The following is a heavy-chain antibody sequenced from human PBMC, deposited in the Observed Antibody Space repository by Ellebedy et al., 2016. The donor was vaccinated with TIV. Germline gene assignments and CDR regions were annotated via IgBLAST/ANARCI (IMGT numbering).Heavy chain of an antibody. Sequence: SETLSLXXTVSGDSVTNTDYYWNWIRQRPGTGLEWIGSVDFSGSTEYNPSLASRAVVSVDTSKNQFSLTVTSVTAADGAVYYCARDGPYFYGFDVWGQGTTVTVSS. V-gene: IGHV4-31*03. CDR1: GDSVTNTDYY. J-gene: IGHJ6*02. CDR3: ARDGPYFYGFDV. CDR2: VDFSGST.